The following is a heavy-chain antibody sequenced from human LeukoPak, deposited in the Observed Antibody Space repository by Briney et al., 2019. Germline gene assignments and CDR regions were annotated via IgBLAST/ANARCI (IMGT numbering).Heavy chain of an antibody. CDR1: GYTFTGYY. J-gene: IGHJ4*02. CDR3: ARDHCSSIACYQGAIDY. D-gene: IGHD2-2*01. CDR2: INPNSGGT. Sequence: ASVKVSCKASGYTFTGYYMHWVRQAPGQGLEWMGWINPNSGGTNYAQKFQGRVTMTRDTSISTAYMELSRLTSDDTAVYYCARDHCSSIACYQGAIDYWGQGTLVTVSS. V-gene: IGHV1-2*02.